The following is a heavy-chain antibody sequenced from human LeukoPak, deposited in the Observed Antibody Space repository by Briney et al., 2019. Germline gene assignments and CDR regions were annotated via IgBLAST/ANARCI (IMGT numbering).Heavy chain of an antibody. J-gene: IGHJ6*03. CDR1: AGSISSYY. CDR3: AREKSAYYYYYMDV. Sequence: KPSETLSFTGTGSAGSISSYYWSWIRQPAGKGLEWIGRIYTSGTTNYNPSLKSRVTMSVDTSKNQFSLKLSSVTAADTAVYYCAREKSAYYYYYMDVWGKGTTVTISS. V-gene: IGHV4-4*07. CDR2: IYTSGTT.